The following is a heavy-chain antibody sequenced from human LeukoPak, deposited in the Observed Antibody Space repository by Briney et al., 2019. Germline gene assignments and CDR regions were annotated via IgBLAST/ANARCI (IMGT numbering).Heavy chain of an antibody. CDR1: VFTFSDYY. J-gene: IGHJ3*02. CDR3: ARHYQLAAFDI. V-gene: IGHV3-11*04. D-gene: IGHD3-3*02. Sequence: PGGSLRLSCAASVFTFSDYYMSWIRQAPGKGLEWVSYISSSGSTIYYADSVKGRFTISRDNAKNSLYLQINSLRAEDTAVYYCARHYQLAAFDIWGQGTMVTVSS. CDR2: ISSSGSTI.